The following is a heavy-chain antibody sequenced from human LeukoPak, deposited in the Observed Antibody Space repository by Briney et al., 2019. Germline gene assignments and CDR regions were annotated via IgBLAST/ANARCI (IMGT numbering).Heavy chain of an antibody. J-gene: IGHJ3*02. D-gene: IGHD6-13*01. CDR2: ISSSSSYI. CDR1: GFTFSSYS. CDR3: AREGIAAATHAFDI. Sequence: PGGSLRLSCAASGFTFSSYSMNWVRQAPGKGLEWVSSISSSSSYIYYADSVKGRFTISRDNSKNTLYLQMNSLRAEDTAVYYCAREGIAAATHAFDIWGQGTMVTVSS. V-gene: IGHV3-21*01.